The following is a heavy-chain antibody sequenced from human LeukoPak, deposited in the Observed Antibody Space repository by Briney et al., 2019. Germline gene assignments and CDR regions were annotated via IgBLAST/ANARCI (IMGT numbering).Heavy chain of an antibody. CDR3: AKLDPTTAN. V-gene: IGHV3-23*01. J-gene: IGHJ4*02. D-gene: IGHD1-1*01. Sequence: PGGSLRLSCAASGFTFDTYAMSWVRRAPGQGLEWVSYISNSRGTTYYAGSVKGRFTISRDNSKNTLYLQMNSLGAEDTAVYYCAKLDPTTANWGQGTLVTVSS. CDR2: ISNSRGTT. CDR1: GFTFDTYA.